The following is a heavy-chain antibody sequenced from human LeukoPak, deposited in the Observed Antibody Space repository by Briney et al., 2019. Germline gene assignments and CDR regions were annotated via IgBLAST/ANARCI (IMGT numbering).Heavy chain of an antibody. CDR3: AKEYYGSGSYSYYYYYMDV. D-gene: IGHD3-10*01. V-gene: IGHV3-30*02. CDR2: IRYDGSNK. CDR1: VFTFSSYV. Sequence: PGGALRLSCAASVFTFSSYVMHWVRQAPGKGLEWVAFIRYDGSNKYYADSVRGGFTISRDNSKNTLYLQMNSLSAEDTAVYYCAKEYYGSGSYSYYYYYMDVWGKG. J-gene: IGHJ6*03.